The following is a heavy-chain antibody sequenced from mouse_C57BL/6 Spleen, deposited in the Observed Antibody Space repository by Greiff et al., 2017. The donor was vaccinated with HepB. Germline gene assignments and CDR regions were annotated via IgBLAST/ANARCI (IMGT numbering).Heavy chain of an antibody. Sequence: VQLQQSDAELVKPGASVKISCKVSGYTFTDHTIHWMKQRPEQGLEWIGYIYPRDGSTKYNEKFKGKATLTADKSSSTAYMQLNSLTSEDSAVYICAGTTVVAHWYFDVWGTGTTVTVSS. CDR2: IYPRDGST. J-gene: IGHJ1*03. CDR1: GYTFTDHT. V-gene: IGHV1-78*01. CDR3: AGTTVVAHWYFDV. D-gene: IGHD1-1*01.